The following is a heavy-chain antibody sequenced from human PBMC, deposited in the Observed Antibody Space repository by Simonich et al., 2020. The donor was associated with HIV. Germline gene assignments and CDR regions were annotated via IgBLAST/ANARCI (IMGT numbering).Heavy chain of an antibody. V-gene: IGHV4-34*01. D-gene: IGHD1-7*01. CDR1: VGSFTPYN. Sequence: QVQLQQWGAGQLKASETLSLTCAVYVGSFTPYNWTWIHQPPGKGLEWIGDINHSKYTNYNPTLKSRLTISIATSKNQFSLKLTSVTAADTAIYYCARGRKITGTYRWFDTWGQGTLVTVSS. CDR2: INHSKYT. J-gene: IGHJ5*02. CDR3: ARGRKITGTYRWFDT.